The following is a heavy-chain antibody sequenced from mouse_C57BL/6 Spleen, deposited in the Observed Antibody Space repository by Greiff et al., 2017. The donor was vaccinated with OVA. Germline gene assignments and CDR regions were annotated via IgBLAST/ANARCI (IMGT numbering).Heavy chain of an antibody. CDR2: IFPGSGST. V-gene: IGHV1-75*01. D-gene: IGHD1-1*01. J-gene: IGHJ1*03. CDR3: ARSDYYASHSSYFAV. Sequence: VQLQQSGPELVKPGASVKISCKASGYTFTDYYINWVKQRPGKGLEWIGWIFPGSGSTYYNEKFKGKATLTADTSSSTAYMQRSSLTSEDSAVYFSARSDYYASHSSYFAVWGTGTPVTVSS. CDR1: GYTFTDYY.